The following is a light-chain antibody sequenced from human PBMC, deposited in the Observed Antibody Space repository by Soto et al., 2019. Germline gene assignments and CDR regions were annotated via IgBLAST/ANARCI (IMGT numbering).Light chain of an antibody. CDR2: GAS. J-gene: IGKJ2*01. Sequence: EIVLTQSPGTLSLSPGERATLSCRASQSVSSSFLAWFQQKPGQAPRLLIYGASSRATGIPDRFSGSGSGTDCPLTISRLEPEEFAVEYCQEYDSSPRTFGQGTKLEIK. CDR3: QEYDSSPRT. CDR1: QSVSSSF. V-gene: IGKV3-20*01.